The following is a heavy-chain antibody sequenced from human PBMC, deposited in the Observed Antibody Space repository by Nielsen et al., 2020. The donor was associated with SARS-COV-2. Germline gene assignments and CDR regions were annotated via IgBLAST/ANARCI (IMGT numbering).Heavy chain of an antibody. Sequence: WVRQAPGQGLEWMGIINPSGGSTSYAQKFQGRVTMTRDTSTSTVYMELSSLRSEDTAVYYCASDLAGPNSSSWYLRFDYWGQGTLVTVSS. CDR3: ASDLAGPNSSSWYLRFDY. D-gene: IGHD6-13*01. CDR2: INPSGGST. V-gene: IGHV1-46*01. J-gene: IGHJ4*02.